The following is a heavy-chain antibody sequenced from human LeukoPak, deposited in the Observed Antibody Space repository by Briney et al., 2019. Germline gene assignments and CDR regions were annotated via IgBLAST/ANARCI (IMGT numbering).Heavy chain of an antibody. D-gene: IGHD4-11*01. V-gene: IGHV1-2*02. J-gene: IGHJ3*02. CDR3: VRGDMSTVFDM. CDR2: INPNSGGT. CDR1: GYTFTGYY. Sequence: ASVNVSCKASGYTFTGYYMHWVRQAPGQGLEGMGWINPNSGGTNYAQKFQGRVTMTRDTSTSTAYMELSRLRSDDTAVYYCVRGDMSTVFDMWGQGTMVSVSS.